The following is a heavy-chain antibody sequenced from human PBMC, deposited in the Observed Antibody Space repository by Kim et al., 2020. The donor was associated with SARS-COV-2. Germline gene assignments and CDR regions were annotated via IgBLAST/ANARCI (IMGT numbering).Heavy chain of an antibody. J-gene: IGHJ4*02. D-gene: IGHD5-12*01. V-gene: IGHV1-69*01. Sequence: HKFQGEVAITADESTSTASMELSSLRSEDTAVYYCARDGRRYSGYDSFDYWGQGTLVTVSS. CDR3: ARDGRRYSGYDSFDY.